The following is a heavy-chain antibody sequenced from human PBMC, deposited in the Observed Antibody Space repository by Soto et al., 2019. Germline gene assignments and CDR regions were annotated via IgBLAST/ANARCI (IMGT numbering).Heavy chain of an antibody. CDR2: IYYSGST. D-gene: IGHD3-10*01. Sequence: PSETLSLTCTVSGGSISSGGYYWSWIRQHPGKGLEWIGYIYYSGSTYYNPSLKSRVTISVDTSKNQSSLKLSSVTAADTAVYYCARESWFGELRPAYYHYGMDDWGQGTMVTVSS. CDR1: GGSISSGGYY. CDR3: ARESWFGELRPAYYHYGMDD. J-gene: IGHJ6*02. V-gene: IGHV4-31*03.